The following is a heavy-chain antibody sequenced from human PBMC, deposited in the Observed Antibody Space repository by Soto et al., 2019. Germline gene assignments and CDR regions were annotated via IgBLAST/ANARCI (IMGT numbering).Heavy chain of an antibody. CDR1: GFTFSDYY. J-gene: IGHJ4*02. CDR2: ISSSGSTI. V-gene: IGHV3-11*01. CDR3: ARDITMVRGVIREFYGYY. Sequence: GGSLRLSCAASGFTFSDYYMSWIRQAPGKGLEWVSYISSSGSTIYYADSVKGRFTISRDNAKNSLYLQMNSLRAEDTAVYYCARDITMVRGVIREFYGYYWGQGTLVTVSS. D-gene: IGHD3-10*01.